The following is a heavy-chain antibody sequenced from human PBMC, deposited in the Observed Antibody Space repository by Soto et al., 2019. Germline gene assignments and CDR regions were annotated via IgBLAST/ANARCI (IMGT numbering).Heavy chain of an antibody. D-gene: IGHD6-19*01. CDR2: IYYSGST. J-gene: IGHJ4*02. CDR3: ASGAVANRDFDY. CDR1: GGSISSYY. V-gene: IGHV4-59*01. Sequence: QVQLQESGPGLVKPSETLSLTCTVSGGSISSYYWSWIRQPPGKGLEWIGYIYYSGSTNYNPSLKSRVTISVDTSKNQFSLKLSSVTAADTAVYYCASGAVANRDFDYWGQGTLVTVSS.